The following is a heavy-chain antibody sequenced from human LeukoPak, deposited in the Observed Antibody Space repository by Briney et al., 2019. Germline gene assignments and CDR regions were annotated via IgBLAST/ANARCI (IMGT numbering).Heavy chain of an antibody. J-gene: IGHJ3*02. V-gene: IGHV4-34*01. D-gene: IGHD3-22*01. CDR3: ARGGGDYDSSGYYYSHAFDI. Sequence: PSETLSLTCAVYGGTFSGYYSSWIRQPPGKGLEWIGEINHSGSTNYNPSLKSRVTISVDTSKNQFSLKLSSVTAADTAVYYCARGGGDYDSSGYYYSHAFDIWGQGTMVTVSS. CDR2: INHSGST. CDR1: GGTFSGYY.